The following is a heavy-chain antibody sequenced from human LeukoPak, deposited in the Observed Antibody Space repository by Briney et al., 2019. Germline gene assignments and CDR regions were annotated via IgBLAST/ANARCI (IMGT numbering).Heavy chain of an antibody. CDR2: IIPIFGTA. V-gene: IGHV1-69*05. CDR3: ARDRGAVVSPFDP. CDR1: GGTFSSYA. D-gene: IGHD6-19*01. Sequence: SVKVSCKASGGTFSSYAISWVRQAPGQGLEWMGRIIPIFGTANYAQKFQGRVTITTDESTSTAYMELSSLRSEDTAVYYCARDRGAVVSPFDPWGQGTLVTVSS. J-gene: IGHJ5*02.